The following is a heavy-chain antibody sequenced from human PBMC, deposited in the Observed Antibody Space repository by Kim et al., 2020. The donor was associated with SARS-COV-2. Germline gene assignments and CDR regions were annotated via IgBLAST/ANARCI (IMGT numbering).Heavy chain of an antibody. V-gene: IGHV3-23*01. D-gene: IGHD3-9*01. Sequence: KGRFTISRDNSKNTLYLQMNSRRAEDTAVYYCAKDLRYFDWLLSDNWFDPWGQGTLVTVSS. CDR3: AKDLRYFDWLLSDNWFDP. J-gene: IGHJ5*02.